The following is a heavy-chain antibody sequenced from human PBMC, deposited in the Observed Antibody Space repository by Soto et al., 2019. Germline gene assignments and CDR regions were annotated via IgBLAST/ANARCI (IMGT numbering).Heavy chain of an antibody. CDR2: IIPIFGTA. Sequence: GASVKVSCKASGGTFSSYAISWVRQAPGQGLEWMGGIIPIFGTANYAQKFQGRVTITADESTSTAYMEPSSLRSEDTAVYYCATPLWFGEWSYYYYGMDVWGQGSKVTVSS. J-gene: IGHJ6*02. V-gene: IGHV1-69*13. CDR3: ATPLWFGEWSYYYYGMDV. D-gene: IGHD3-10*01. CDR1: GGTFSSYA.